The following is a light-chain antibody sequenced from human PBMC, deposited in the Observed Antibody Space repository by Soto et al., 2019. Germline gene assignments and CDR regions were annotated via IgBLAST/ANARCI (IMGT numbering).Light chain of an antibody. J-gene: IGLJ1*01. Sequence: QSALTQPPSASGSPGQSVSISCTGTSSDVGGYNYVSWFQQHPGKAPKLIIHEVNQRPSGVPDRFSGSKSGNPASLTVSGLQAEDEAEYYCSSYGGSNNLVFGTGTKLTVL. V-gene: IGLV2-8*01. CDR3: SSYGGSNNLV. CDR2: EVN. CDR1: SSDVGGYNY.